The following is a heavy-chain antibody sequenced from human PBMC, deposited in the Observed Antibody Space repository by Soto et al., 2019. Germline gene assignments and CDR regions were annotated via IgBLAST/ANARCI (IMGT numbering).Heavy chain of an antibody. CDR2: IIPIFGTA. CDR1: GGTFSRYA. Sequence: ASVQVSCKASGGTFSRYAISWVRQAPGQGLEWMGGIIPIFGTANYAQKLQGRVTITADESTSTAYMELGSLSSEDTAVYYCARRVGVNLYYGMDVWGQGTTVTVSS. D-gene: IGHD1-26*01. J-gene: IGHJ6*02. CDR3: ARRVGVNLYYGMDV. V-gene: IGHV1-69*13.